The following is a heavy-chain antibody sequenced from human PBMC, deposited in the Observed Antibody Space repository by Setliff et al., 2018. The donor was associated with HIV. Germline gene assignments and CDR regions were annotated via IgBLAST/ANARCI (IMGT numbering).Heavy chain of an antibody. V-gene: IGHV1-58*02. CDR1: GFTFNTSA. J-gene: IGHJ6*03. Sequence: SVKVSCKASGFTFNTSAIQWVRQARGRRLEWIGWIVVGSGNTNYAQKFQERVAITRDMSTSTSYMELTNLRSEDTAVYYCAARPGVDSSGYYDYYYMDVWAKGTTVTSP. CDR2: IVVGSGNT. D-gene: IGHD3-22*01. CDR3: AARPGVDSSGYYDYYYMDV.